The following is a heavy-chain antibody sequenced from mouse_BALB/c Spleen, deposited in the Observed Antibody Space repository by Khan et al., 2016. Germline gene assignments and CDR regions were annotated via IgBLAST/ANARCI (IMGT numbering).Heavy chain of an antibody. CDR3: ASMGGHYVG. V-gene: IGHV1-26*01. CDR1: GYSFTGYY. Sequence: VQLQQSGPDLVKPGASVNISCKASGYSFTGYYMHWVKESHGKSLEWIGRVNPNNGGTSYNQKFKGQAILTVDKSSSIAYMELRSLTSEDSAVYYWASMGGHYVGWGQGTTLTVSS. D-gene: IGHD2-1*01. CDR2: VNPNNGGT. J-gene: IGHJ2*01.